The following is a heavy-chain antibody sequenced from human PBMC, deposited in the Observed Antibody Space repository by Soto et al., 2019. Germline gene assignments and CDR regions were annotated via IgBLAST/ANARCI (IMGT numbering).Heavy chain of an antibody. Sequence: GGSLRLSCAASGFTFSSYAMHWVRQAPGKGLEWVAVISYDGSNKYYADYVKGRFTISRDNSKNTLYLQMNSLRAEDTAVYYCARGPHSLDYWGQGTLVTVSS. CDR1: GFTFSSYA. CDR2: ISYDGSNK. J-gene: IGHJ4*02. CDR3: ARGPHSLDY. V-gene: IGHV3-30*04.